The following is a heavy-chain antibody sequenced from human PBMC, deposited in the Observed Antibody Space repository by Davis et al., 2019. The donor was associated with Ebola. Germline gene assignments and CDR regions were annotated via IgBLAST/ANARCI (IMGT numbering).Heavy chain of an antibody. CDR1: GFTFSSYG. Sequence: GESLKISCAASGFTFSSYGMHWVRQAPGKGLEWVAVIWYDGSNKYYADSVKGRFTISRDNSKNTLYLQMNSLRAEDTAVYYCARGARRPYYFDYWGQGTLVTVSS. J-gene: IGHJ4*02. CDR3: ARGARRPYYFDY. CDR2: IWYDGSNK. V-gene: IGHV3-33*01.